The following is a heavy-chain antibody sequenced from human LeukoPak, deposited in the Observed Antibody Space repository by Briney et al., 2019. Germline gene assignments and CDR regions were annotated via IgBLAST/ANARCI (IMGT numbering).Heavy chain of an antibody. V-gene: IGHV3-21*01. CDR1: GFTFSSYS. CDR3: ARDLVSTGWGY. J-gene: IGHJ4*02. D-gene: IGHD1-14*01. Sequence: PGGSLRLSCAASGFTFSSYSMDWVRQAPGKGLEWVSSISSSSSYIYYADSVKGRFTISRDNAKNSLYLQMNSLRAEDTAVYYCARDLVSTGWGYWGQGTLVTVSS. CDR2: ISSSSSYI.